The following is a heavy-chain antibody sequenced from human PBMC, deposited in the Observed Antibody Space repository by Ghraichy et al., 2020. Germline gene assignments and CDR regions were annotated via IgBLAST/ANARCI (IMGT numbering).Heavy chain of an antibody. J-gene: IGHJ4*02. CDR3: AKVAATAPYTSGDFDY. Sequence: GGSLRLSCAASGFTFSSYAMSWVRQAPGKGLEWVSVFSGSGGTTYYADSVKGRFTISRDNSKNTLYLQMHSLRAEDTAVYYCAKVAATAPYTSGDFDYWGQGTLVTVSS. D-gene: IGHD6-25*01. V-gene: IGHV3-23*01. CDR2: FSGSGGTT. CDR1: GFTFSSYA.